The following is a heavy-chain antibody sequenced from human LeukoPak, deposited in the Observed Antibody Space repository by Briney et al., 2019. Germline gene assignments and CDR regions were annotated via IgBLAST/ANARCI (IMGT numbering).Heavy chain of an antibody. CDR3: ARGEWGSSWYYFDY. D-gene: IGHD6-13*01. CDR1: GGSISSYY. Sequence: SETLSVTCTVSGGSISSYYWSWIREPGGKGLEWIGRIYTSGSTNYNPSLKSRVTMSVDTSKNQFSLKLSSVTAADTAVYYCARGEWGSSWYYFDYWGQGTLVTVSS. CDR2: IYTSGST. V-gene: IGHV4-4*07. J-gene: IGHJ4*02.